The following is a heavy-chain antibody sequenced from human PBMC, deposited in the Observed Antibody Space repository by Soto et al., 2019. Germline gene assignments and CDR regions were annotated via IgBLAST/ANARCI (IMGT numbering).Heavy chain of an antibody. Sequence: QVQLVQSGAEVKKPGSSVKVSCKASGGTFSSYTISWVRQAPGQGLEWMGRIIPILGIANYAQKFQGRVTITADKSTSTAYMELSSLRSEDTAVYYCARGLEMAPFAFDIWGQGKMVTVSS. D-gene: IGHD5-12*01. V-gene: IGHV1-69*02. CDR1: GGTFSSYT. CDR2: IIPILGIA. J-gene: IGHJ3*02. CDR3: ARGLEMAPFAFDI.